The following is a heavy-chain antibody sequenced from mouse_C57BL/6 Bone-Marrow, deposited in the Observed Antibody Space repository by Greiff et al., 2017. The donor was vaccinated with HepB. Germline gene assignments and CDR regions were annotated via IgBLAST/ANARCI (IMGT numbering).Heavy chain of an antibody. Sequence: EVMLVESGGDLVKPGGSLKLSCAASGFTFSSYGMSWVRQTPDKRLEWVATISSGGSYTYYPDSVKGRFTISRDNAKNTLYLQMSSLKSEDTAMYYCARQRSPLYFDYWGQGTTLTVSS. J-gene: IGHJ2*01. CDR1: GFTFSSYG. CDR3: ARQRSPLYFDY. V-gene: IGHV5-6*01. CDR2: ISSGGSYT.